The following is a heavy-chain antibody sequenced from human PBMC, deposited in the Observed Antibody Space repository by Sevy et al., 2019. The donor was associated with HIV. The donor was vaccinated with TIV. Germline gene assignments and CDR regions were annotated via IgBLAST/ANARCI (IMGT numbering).Heavy chain of an antibody. Sequence: ASVKVSCKASGYTFTNYEINWVRQATGQGLEWMGWMNPNSGKTGYAPQFHGRVTMTRNTSLNIAYMELSSLRSDDPAVYYCARDEQRPYYYGSGNMGHWGQGTLVTVSS. CDR3: ARDEQRPYYYGSGNMGH. CDR1: GYTFTNYE. J-gene: IGHJ4*02. CDR2: MNPNSGKT. V-gene: IGHV1-8*01. D-gene: IGHD3-10*01.